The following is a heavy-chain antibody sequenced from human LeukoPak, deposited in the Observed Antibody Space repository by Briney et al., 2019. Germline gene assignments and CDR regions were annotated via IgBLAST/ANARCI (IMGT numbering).Heavy chain of an antibody. CDR3: ARGGSSWPKYYYYYYMDV. V-gene: IGHV4-59*01. CDR1: GASISTYY. Sequence: PSETLSLTCTVSGASISTYYWSWIRQPPGKGLEWIGYIYYSASTNYNPSLKSRVTISVDTSKNQFSLKLSSVTAADTAVYYCARGGSSWPKYYYYYYMDVWGKGTTVTVSS. D-gene: IGHD6-13*01. J-gene: IGHJ6*03. CDR2: IYYSAST.